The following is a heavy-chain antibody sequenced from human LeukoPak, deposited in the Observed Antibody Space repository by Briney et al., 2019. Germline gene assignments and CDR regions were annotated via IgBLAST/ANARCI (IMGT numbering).Heavy chain of an antibody. Sequence: PSETLSLTCAASGYSISSGYYWGWIRQPPGKGLEWIGSIYHSGSTYYNPSLKSRVTISVDTSKNQFSLKLSSVTAADTAVYYCARGRDYYGSGSYSIPYYFDYWGQGTLVTVSS. CDR1: GYSISSGYY. CDR2: IYHSGST. J-gene: IGHJ4*02. V-gene: IGHV4-38-2*01. D-gene: IGHD3-10*01. CDR3: ARGRDYYGSGSYSIPYYFDY.